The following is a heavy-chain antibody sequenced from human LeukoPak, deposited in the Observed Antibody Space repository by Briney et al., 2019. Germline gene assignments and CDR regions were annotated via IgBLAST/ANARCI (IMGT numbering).Heavy chain of an antibody. J-gene: IGHJ5*02. CDR1: GGSISSYY. D-gene: IGHD2/OR15-2a*01. CDR3: ARNSNNCGDVNWFDP. Sequence: SETLSLTCTVSGGSISSYYWSWIRQPPGKGLEWIGYIYYSGSTNYNPSLKSRVTISVDTSKNQFSLKLSSVTAADTAVYYCARNSNNCGDVNWFDPWGQGTLVTVSS. V-gene: IGHV4-59*01. CDR2: IYYSGST.